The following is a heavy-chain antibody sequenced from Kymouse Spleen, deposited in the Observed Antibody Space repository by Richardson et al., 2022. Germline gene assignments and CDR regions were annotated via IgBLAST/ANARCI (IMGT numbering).Heavy chain of an antibody. Sequence: QVQLQQWGAGLLKPSETLSLTCAVYGGSFSGYYWSWIRQPPGKGLEWIGEINHSGSTNYNPSLKSRVTISVDTSKNQFSLKLSSVTAADTAVYYCARGYYGSGSYDGMDVWGQGTTVTVSS. CDR3: ARGYYGSGSYDGMDV. CDR2: INHSGST. J-gene: IGHJ6*02. V-gene: IGHV4-34*01. CDR1: GGSFSGYY. D-gene: IGHD3-10*01.